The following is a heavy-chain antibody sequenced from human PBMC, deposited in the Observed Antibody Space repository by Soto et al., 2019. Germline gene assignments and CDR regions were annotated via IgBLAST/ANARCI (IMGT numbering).Heavy chain of an antibody. Sequence: QLRLQESGSGLVKPSQTLTLTCAVSGGSISSGGYSWSWIRQPAEKGLEWIGYIYHSGSTYYNPSLKSRVTISVDRSKNQFSLKLSSVTAADTAVYYCARVPGPWGQGTLVTVSS. CDR1: GGSISSGGYS. J-gene: IGHJ5*02. CDR2: IYHSGST. CDR3: ARVPGP. V-gene: IGHV4-30-2*01. D-gene: IGHD7-27*01.